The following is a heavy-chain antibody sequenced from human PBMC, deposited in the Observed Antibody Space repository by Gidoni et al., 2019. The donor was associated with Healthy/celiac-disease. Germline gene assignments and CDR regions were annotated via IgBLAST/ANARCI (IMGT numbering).Heavy chain of an antibody. CDR3: ARAQGYGDYVVYYYYYGMDV. D-gene: IGHD4-17*01. CDR2: IWYDGSNK. CDR1: GFPFSSYG. J-gene: IGHJ6*02. Sequence: QVQLVESGGGVVQPGRSLRLSCAASGFPFSSYGMHWVRQAPGKGLEWVAVIWYDGSNKYYADSVKGRFTISRDNSKNTLYLQMNSLRAEDTAVYYCARAQGYGDYVVYYYYYGMDVWGQGTTVTVSS. V-gene: IGHV3-33*08.